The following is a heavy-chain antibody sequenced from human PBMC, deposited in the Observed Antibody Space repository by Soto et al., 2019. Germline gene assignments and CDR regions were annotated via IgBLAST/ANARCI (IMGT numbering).Heavy chain of an antibody. CDR2: MNPNSGNT. J-gene: IGHJ6*02. Sequence: ASVKVSCKASGYTFTSYDINWVRPAAGQGLEWIGWMNPNSGNTGYAQKFQGRVTMTRNTSISTAYMELSSLRSEDTAVYYCARFGLAAAGTLYGMDVWGQGTTVTVSS. CDR3: ARFGLAAAGTLYGMDV. V-gene: IGHV1-8*01. D-gene: IGHD6-13*01. CDR1: GYTFTSYD.